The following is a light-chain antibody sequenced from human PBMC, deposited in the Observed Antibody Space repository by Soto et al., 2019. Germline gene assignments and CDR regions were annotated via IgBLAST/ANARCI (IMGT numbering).Light chain of an antibody. CDR1: QSVSTRY. V-gene: IGKV3-20*01. J-gene: IGKJ2*01. CDR3: HQFGSSPLPFT. CDR2: GAS. Sequence: ESMLTQSQGTLSLSPGVRATLSCRASQSVSTRYLAWYQQESGQAPRLLLYGASIRAAGIPDRFSDSGSGTDFTLTMSRLEPQDFAVYCCHQFGSSPLPFTFGQGTNLEI.